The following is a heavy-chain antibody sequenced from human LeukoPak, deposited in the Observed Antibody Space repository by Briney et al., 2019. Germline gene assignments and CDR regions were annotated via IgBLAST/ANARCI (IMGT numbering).Heavy chain of an antibody. D-gene: IGHD2-21*02. J-gene: IGHJ5*02. CDR1: GYTFTSYG. Sequence: GASVKVSCKAAGYTFTSYGISWVRQAPGQGLEWMGWVSAYNGNTNYAQKLQGRVTMTTDTSTSTAYMELRSLRSDDTAVYYCAGTPGVVTAMGWFDPWGQGTLVTVSS. CDR2: VSAYNGNT. CDR3: AGTPGVVTAMGWFDP. V-gene: IGHV1-18*01.